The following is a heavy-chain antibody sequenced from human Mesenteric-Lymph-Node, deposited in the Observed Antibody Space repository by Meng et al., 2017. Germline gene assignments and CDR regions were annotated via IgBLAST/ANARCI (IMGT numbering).Heavy chain of an antibody. CDR1: GVSISSNIR. CDR3: ARGKQDAWELLAY. J-gene: IGHJ4*02. V-gene: IGHV4-4*02. CDR2: IDDSGST. Sequence: QVRARGSGPGLVKPSGPLSLTCGVSGVSISSNIRWTWVRQPPGKGLEWIGDIDDSGSTNYNPSLNSRISISLDKSKNHFSLKVNSVTAADTAVYYCARGKQDAWELLAYWGQGALVTVSS. D-gene: IGHD1-26*01.